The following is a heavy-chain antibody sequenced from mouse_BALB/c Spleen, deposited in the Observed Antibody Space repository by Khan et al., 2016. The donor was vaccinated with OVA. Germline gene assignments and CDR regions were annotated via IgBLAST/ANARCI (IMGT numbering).Heavy chain of an antibody. Sequence: VQLQQSGPELVKPGASVRISCKTSGYTFTDFNLDWVKQSHGKSLEWIGYIFPNNGGTGYNQKFKTKATLTVASSSSTDYMELRSLTSEDSAVYYCAISGYGSFAYWGQGTLVTVSA. J-gene: IGHJ3*01. CDR3: AISGYGSFAY. D-gene: IGHD1-2*01. V-gene: IGHV1S29*02. CDR2: IFPNNGGT. CDR1: GYTFTDFN.